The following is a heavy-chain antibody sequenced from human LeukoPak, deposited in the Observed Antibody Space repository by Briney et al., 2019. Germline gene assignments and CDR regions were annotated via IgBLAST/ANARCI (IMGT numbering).Heavy chain of an antibody. CDR1: GGSISDYF. J-gene: IGHJ4*02. CDR3: ASTYYYGSGSYSYYFDY. D-gene: IGHD3-10*01. CDR2: VFYNGST. V-gene: IGHV4-59*08. Sequence: PSETLSLTCTVSGGSISDYFWSWIRQPPGKGLEWVGYVFYNGSTNYNPSLKSRVTISIDTSRIRFSLRLSSVTAADTAVYYCASTYYYGSGSYSYYFDYWGQGTLVTVSS.